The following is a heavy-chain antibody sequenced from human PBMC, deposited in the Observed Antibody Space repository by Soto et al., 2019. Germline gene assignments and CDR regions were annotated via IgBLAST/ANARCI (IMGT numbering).Heavy chain of an antibody. CDR2: INPNSGGT. CDR3: ARVRGYGSGSNWFDP. V-gene: IGHV1-2*04. Sequence: ASVKVSCKASGYTFTGYYMHWVRQAPGQGLEWMGWINPNSGGTNYAQKFQGWVTMTRDTSISTAYMELSRLRSDDTAVYYCARVRGYGSGSNWFDPWGQGTLVTVSS. D-gene: IGHD3-10*01. J-gene: IGHJ5*02. CDR1: GYTFTGYY.